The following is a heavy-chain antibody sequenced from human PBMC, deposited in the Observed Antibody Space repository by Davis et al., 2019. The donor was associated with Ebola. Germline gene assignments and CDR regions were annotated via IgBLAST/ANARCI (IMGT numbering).Heavy chain of an antibody. V-gene: IGHV3-21*01. CDR1: GFTFSNAW. J-gene: IGHJ4*02. Sequence: GESLKISCAASGFTFSNAWMSWVRQAPGKGLEWVSSTSSSSDYIYYADSVKGRFTISRDNAKNSLYLQMNSLRAEDTAVYYCARDRIDYFDYWGQGTLVTVSS. CDR3: ARDRIDYFDY. CDR2: TSSSSDYI.